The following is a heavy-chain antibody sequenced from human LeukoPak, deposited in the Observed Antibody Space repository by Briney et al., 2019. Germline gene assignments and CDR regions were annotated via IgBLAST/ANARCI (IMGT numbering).Heavy chain of an antibody. V-gene: IGHV1-18*01. CDR3: ARASAQWSDY. CDR2: ISAYNGNT. CDR1: DYTFTNYG. Sequence: GASVTVSCKASDYTFTNYGISWTRQAPGQGLEWMGWISAYNGNTKYAQKFQGRVTLTTDTSTSTAYMELRSLRSDDTAIYYCARASAQWSDYWGQGTLVAVSS. J-gene: IGHJ4*02. D-gene: IGHD2-15*01.